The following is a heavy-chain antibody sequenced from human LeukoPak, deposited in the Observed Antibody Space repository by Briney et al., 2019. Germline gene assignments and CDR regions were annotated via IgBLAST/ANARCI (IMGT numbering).Heavy chain of an antibody. Sequence: GSLRLSCAASGFTFSSYWMSWVRQAPGKGLEWVANIKQDGSEKYYVDSVKGRFTISRDNAKNSLYLQMNSLRAEDTAVYYCARTQWLAQFTSFDCWGQGTLVTVSS. CDR2: IKQDGSEK. CDR1: GFTFSSYW. CDR3: ARTQWLAQFTSFDC. D-gene: IGHD6-19*01. V-gene: IGHV3-7*01. J-gene: IGHJ4*02.